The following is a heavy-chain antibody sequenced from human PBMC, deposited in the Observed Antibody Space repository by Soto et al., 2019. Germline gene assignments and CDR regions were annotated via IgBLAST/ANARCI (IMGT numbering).Heavy chain of an antibody. Sequence: QVQLVQSGAEVKKPGASVKVSCKASGYTFTSYGISWVRQAPGQGLEWMGWISGYNGNRNYAQKLQGRVTMTTDTSTSTAYMELRSLRSDDTAVYYCARDSRPRQQLVGWFDPWGQGTLVTVSS. D-gene: IGHD6-13*01. CDR2: ISGYNGNR. CDR1: GYTFTSYG. CDR3: ARDSRPRQQLVGWFDP. V-gene: IGHV1-18*04. J-gene: IGHJ5*02.